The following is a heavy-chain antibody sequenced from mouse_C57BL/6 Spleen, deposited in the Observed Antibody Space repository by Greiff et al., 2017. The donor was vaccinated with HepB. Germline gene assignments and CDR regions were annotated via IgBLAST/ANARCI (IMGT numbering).Heavy chain of an antibody. CDR3: AREEIYDVYYYFDY. CDR1: GYAFSSYW. V-gene: IGHV1-80*01. CDR2: IYPGDGDT. D-gene: IGHD2-3*01. Sequence: QVQLQQSGAELVKPGASVKISCKASGYAFSSYWMNWVKQRPGKGLEWIGQIYPGDGDTNYNGKFKGKATLTADKSSSTAYMQLSSLTSEDSAVYFCAREEIYDVYYYFDYWGQGTTLTVSS. J-gene: IGHJ2*01.